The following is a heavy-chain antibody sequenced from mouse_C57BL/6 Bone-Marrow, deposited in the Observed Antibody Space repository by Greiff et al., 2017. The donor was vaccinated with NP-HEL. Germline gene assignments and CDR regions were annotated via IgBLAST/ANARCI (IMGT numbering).Heavy chain of an antibody. Sequence: QVQLQQPGAELVKPGASVKMSCKASGYTFTSYWITWVQPRPGQGLECIGDIYPGSGSTNYNEKFKSKATLTVDKSSSTAYMQLSSLTSEDSAVYYCARWELRSNYWGQGTTLTVSS. CDR2: IYPGSGST. J-gene: IGHJ2*01. D-gene: IGHD1-1*01. CDR3: ARWELRSNY. V-gene: IGHV1-55*01. CDR1: GYTFTSYW.